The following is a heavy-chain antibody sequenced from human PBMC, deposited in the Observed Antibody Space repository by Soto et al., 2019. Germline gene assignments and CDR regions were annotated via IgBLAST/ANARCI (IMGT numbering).Heavy chain of an antibody. J-gene: IGHJ6*03. Sequence: GGSLRLSCAASGFTFSSYAMTWVRQAPGKGLEWVSAISGSASSTYYADSVKGRFTISRDNSKNTLYLQMNSLRAEDTAVYYCAKVVRYCSSTSCRKGNYYYYYYMDVWGKGTTVTVSS. V-gene: IGHV3-23*01. CDR2: ISGSASST. CDR1: GFTFSSYA. D-gene: IGHD2-2*01. CDR3: AKVVRYCSSTSCRKGNYYYYYYMDV.